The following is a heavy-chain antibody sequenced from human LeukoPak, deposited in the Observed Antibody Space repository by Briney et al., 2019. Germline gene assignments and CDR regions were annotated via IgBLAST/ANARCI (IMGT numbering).Heavy chain of an antibody. D-gene: IGHD1-26*01. CDR3: ARGGRGSYPSHFDY. Sequence: SETLSLTCTVSGGSISSYYWSWIRQPPGKGLEWIGYIYYSGSTNYNPSLKSRVTISVDTSKNQFSLKLSSVTAADTAVYYCARGGRGSYPSHFDYWGQGTLVTVSS. CDR1: GGSISSYY. J-gene: IGHJ4*02. V-gene: IGHV4-59*01. CDR2: IYYSGST.